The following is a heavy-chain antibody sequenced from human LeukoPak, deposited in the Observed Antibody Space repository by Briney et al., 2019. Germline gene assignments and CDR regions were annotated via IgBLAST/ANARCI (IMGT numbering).Heavy chain of an antibody. CDR1: GYTFTSYY. J-gene: IGHJ4*02. CDR3: ARDLYYGSGNYGWPNY. CDR2: INPSGGST. V-gene: IGHV1-46*01. D-gene: IGHD3-10*01. Sequence: ASVKVSCKASGYTFTSYYMHWVRQAPGQGLEWMGIINPSGGSTSYAQKFQGRVTMTRDTSTSTVYMELSSLRSEDTAVYYCARDLYYGSGNYGWPNYWGQGTLVTVSS.